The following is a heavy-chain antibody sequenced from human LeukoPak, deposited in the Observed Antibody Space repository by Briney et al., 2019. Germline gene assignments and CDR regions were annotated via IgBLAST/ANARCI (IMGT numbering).Heavy chain of an antibody. CDR1: GGTFSIYA. J-gene: IGHJ4*02. CDR2: IIPIFGTA. Sequence: ASVKVSCKASGGTFSIYAISWGRQAPGQGLEWMGGIIPIFGTANYAPKFQGRVTITADESTSTAYMELSSLRSEDTAVYYCLVEMATMGEVYWGQGNLVTVSS. D-gene: IGHD5-24*01. CDR3: LVEMATMGEVY. V-gene: IGHV1-69*13.